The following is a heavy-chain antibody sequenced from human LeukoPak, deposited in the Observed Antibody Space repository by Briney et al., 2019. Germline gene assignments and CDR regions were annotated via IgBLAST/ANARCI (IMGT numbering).Heavy chain of an antibody. CDR3: ARDAGYCSGGSCLGNYYYYYGMDV. J-gene: IGHJ6*02. V-gene: IGHV1-18*01. CDR1: GYTFTSYG. CDR2: ISAYNGNT. Sequence: ASVKVSCKASGYTFTSYGISWVRQAPGQGLEWMGWISAYNGNTNYAQKLQGRVTMTTDTSTSTAYMELRSLRSDDTAVYYCARDAGYCSGGSCLGNYYYYYGMDVWGQGTTVTVSS. D-gene: IGHD2-15*01.